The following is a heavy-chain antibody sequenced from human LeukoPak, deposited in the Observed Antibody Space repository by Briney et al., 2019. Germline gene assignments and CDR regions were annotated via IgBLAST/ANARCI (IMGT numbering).Heavy chain of an antibody. Sequence: GGSLRLSCAASGFTFSSYAMSWVRQAPGKGLEWVSAISGSGGSTYYADSVKGRFTISRDNSKNTLYLQMSSLRAEDTALYYCARAVRNYYDSSGINWYFDLWGRGTLVTVSS. CDR1: GFTFSSYA. CDR3: ARAVRNYYDSSGINWYFDL. J-gene: IGHJ2*01. CDR2: ISGSGGST. V-gene: IGHV3-23*01. D-gene: IGHD3-22*01.